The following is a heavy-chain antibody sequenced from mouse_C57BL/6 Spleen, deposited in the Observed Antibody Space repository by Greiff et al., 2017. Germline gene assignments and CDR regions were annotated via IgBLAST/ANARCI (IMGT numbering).Heavy chain of an antibody. CDR1: GFSFNTYA. J-gene: IGHJ4*01. Sequence: EVHLVESGGGLVQPKGSLKLSCAASGFSFNTYAMNWVRQAPGKGLEWVARIRSKSNNYATYYADSVKDRFTIYRDDSESMLYLQMNNLKTEDTAMYYCVRQTEVITTPYLYYYAMDYWGQGTSVTVSS. D-gene: IGHD1-1*01. V-gene: IGHV10-1*01. CDR2: IRSKSNNYAT. CDR3: VRQTEVITTPYLYYYAMDY.